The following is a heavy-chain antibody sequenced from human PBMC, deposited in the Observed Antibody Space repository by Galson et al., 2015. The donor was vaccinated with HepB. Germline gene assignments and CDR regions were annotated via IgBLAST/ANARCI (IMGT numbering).Heavy chain of an antibody. CDR1: GFTFSGSA. Sequence: SLRLSCAASGFTFSGSAIHWVRQTSGKGLEWVGRIGSKDNNYAAAYVASVKGRFTISRDDSKNTAFLQMNTLKTEDTSVYYCARLGDLSCYSSAWGQGTLVTVSS. CDR2: IGSKDNNYAA. V-gene: IGHV3-73*01. J-gene: IGHJ5*02. D-gene: IGHD2/OR15-2a*01. CDR3: ARLGDLSCYSSA.